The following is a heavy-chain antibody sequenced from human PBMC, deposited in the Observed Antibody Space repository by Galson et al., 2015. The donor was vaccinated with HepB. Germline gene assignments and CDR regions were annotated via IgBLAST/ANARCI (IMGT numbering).Heavy chain of an antibody. CDR1: GYTFTDHY. CDR2: INPKSGDT. D-gene: IGHD3-10*01. Sequence: SVKVSCKASGYTFTDHYFHWVRQAPGQGLEWMGWINPKSGDTKYEPNFQGRVSMTRDTSVSLVSMELSSLRSDDPAVYYCARGGGRYCLDTWGQGTLVIVSS. J-gene: IGHJ5*02. CDR3: ARGGGRYCLDT. V-gene: IGHV1-2*02.